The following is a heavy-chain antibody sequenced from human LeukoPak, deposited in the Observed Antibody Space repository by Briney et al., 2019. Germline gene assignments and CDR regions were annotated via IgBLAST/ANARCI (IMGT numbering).Heavy chain of an antibody. J-gene: IGHJ4*02. D-gene: IGHD1-26*01. Sequence: GGSLRLSCAASGFTFSSYEMNWVRQAPGKGLEWVSYISSGGGTIYYADSVKGRFTISRDNAKNSLYLQMNSLRAEDTAVCYCARSSYFDYWGQGTLVAVSS. V-gene: IGHV3-48*03. CDR2: ISSGGGTI. CDR1: GFTFSSYE. CDR3: ARSSYFDY.